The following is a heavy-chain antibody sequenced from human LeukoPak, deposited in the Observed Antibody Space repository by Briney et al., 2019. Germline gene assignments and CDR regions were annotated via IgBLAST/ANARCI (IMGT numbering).Heavy chain of an antibody. D-gene: IGHD2-15*01. Sequence: ASETLSLTCAVYGGSFSGYYWSWIRQPPGKGLEWIGEINHSGSTNYNPSLKSRVTISVDTSKNQFSLKLSSVTAADTAVYYCARGRRVVVVAATGRYYYMDVWGKGTTVTVSS. CDR3: ARGRRVVVVAATGRYYYMDV. CDR2: INHSGST. CDR1: GGSFSGYY. J-gene: IGHJ6*03. V-gene: IGHV4-34*01.